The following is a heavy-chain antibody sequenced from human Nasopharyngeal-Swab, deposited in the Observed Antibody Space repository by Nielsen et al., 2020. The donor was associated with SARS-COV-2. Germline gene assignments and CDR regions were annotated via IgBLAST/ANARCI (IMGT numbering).Heavy chain of an antibody. J-gene: IGHJ5*02. Sequence: SAQAPGKGLEWVGFIRSKAYGGTTEYAASVKGRSTISRDDSKSIAYLQMNSLKTEDTAVYYCTRAEYSSSWSPWSWFDPWGQGTLVTVSS. V-gene: IGHV3-49*02. D-gene: IGHD6-13*01. CDR3: TRAEYSSSWSPWSWFDP. CDR2: IRSKAYGGTT.